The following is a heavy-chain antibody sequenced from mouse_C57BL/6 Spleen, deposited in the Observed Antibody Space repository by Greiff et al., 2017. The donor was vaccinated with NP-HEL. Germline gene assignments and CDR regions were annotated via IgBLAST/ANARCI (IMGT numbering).Heavy chain of an antibody. J-gene: IGHJ1*03. V-gene: IGHV1-52*01. CDR2: IDPSDSET. D-gene: IGHD3-1*01. CDR3: ARKRGSYWYFDV. CDR1: GYTFTSYW. Sequence: QVQLQQPGAELVRPGSSVKLSCKASGYTFTSYWMHWVKQRPIQGLEWIGNIDPSDSETHYNQKFKDKATLTVDKSSSTAYMQLSSLTSEDSAVYYCARKRGSYWYFDVWGTGTTVTVSS.